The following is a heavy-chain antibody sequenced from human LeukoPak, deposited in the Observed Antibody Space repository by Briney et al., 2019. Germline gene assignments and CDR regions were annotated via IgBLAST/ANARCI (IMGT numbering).Heavy chain of an antibody. V-gene: IGHV3-21*01. CDR1: GFTFSNYN. J-gene: IGHJ4*02. CDR3: ARVTYYDGSGYSH. D-gene: IGHD3-22*01. CDR2: ISSSSSYI. Sequence: SGGSLRLSCAVSGFTFSNYNMNWVRQAPGKGLVWVSSISSSSSYIYYADSVKGRFTISRDNAKNSLYLQMNSLRAEDTAVYYCARVTYYDGSGYSHWGQGTLVTVSS.